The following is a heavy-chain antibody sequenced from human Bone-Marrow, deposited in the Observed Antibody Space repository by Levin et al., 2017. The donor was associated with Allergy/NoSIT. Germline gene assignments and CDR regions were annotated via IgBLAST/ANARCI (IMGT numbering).Heavy chain of an antibody. D-gene: IGHD6-13*01. CDR2: ISGSGGST. J-gene: IGHJ4*02. CDR1: GFSFSSYT. V-gene: IGHV3-23*01. CDR3: AKLFAPGIAAAEDAFDS. Sequence: GGSLRLSCAASGFSFSSYTMSWVRQAPGKGLVWVSTISGSGGSTYYADSVRGRFTISRDNSKNTLYLQMNSLRAEETALYYCAKLFAPGIAAAEDAFDSWGQGTLVTVSS.